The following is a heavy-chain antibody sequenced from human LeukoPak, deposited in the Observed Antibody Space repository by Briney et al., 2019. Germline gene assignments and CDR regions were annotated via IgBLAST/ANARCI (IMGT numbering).Heavy chain of an antibody. Sequence: GGSLRLSCAASGFTFSSYWMTWVRQGPGKGLEWVSYISSSGSTIYYADSVKGRFTISRDNAKNSLYLQMNSLRAEDTAVYYCARDWWSPIPREYYFDYWGQGTLVTVSS. J-gene: IGHJ4*02. V-gene: IGHV3-48*04. CDR2: ISSSGSTI. CDR1: GFTFSSYW. CDR3: ARDWWSPIPREYYFDY. D-gene: IGHD2-15*01.